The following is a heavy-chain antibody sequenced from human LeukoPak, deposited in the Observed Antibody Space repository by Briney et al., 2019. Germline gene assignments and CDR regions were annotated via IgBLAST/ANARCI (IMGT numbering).Heavy chain of an antibody. Sequence: PSETLSLTCAVYGGSFSGYYWSWIRQPPGKGLEWIGEINHSGSTNYNPSLKSRVTISVDTSKNQFSLKLSSVTAADTAVYYCARASRYFDWFLDYWGQGTLVTVSS. V-gene: IGHV4-34*01. CDR3: ARASRYFDWFLDY. CDR1: GGSFSGYY. J-gene: IGHJ4*02. D-gene: IGHD3-9*01. CDR2: INHSGST.